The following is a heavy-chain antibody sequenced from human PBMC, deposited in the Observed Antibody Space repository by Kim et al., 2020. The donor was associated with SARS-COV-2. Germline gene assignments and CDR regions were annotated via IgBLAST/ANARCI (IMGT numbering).Heavy chain of an antibody. Sequence: GGSLRLSCAASGFIFSSYAMSWVRQAPGKGLEWVSTFSDSGGSTYYADSVKGRFTISRDNSRNTLYLQMNSLRAEDTAVYYCAKELVVKNQILGYYNPLDGGGQGTTVTVSS. J-gene: IGHJ6*01. CDR2: FSDSGGST. V-gene: IGHV3-23*01. D-gene: IGHD3-22*01. CDR1: GFIFSSYA. CDR3: AKELVVKNQILGYYNPLDG.